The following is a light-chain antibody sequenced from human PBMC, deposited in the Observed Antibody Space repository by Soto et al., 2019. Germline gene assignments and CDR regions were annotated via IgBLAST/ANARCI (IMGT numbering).Light chain of an antibody. Sequence: QSVLTQPASASGSPGQSVTISCTGTSRDVGGYNYVSWYQQHPGKAPKLMIYEVSKRPSGVPDRFSGSKSGNTASLTVSGLQAEDEADYYCSSYAGSNNYVFGTGTKVTV. CDR2: EVS. CDR3: SSYAGSNNYV. CDR1: SRDVGGYNY. V-gene: IGLV2-8*01. J-gene: IGLJ1*01.